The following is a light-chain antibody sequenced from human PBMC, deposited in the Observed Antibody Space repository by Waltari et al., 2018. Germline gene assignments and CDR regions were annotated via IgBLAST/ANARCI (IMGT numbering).Light chain of an antibody. CDR3: SSYTSGSTVI. CDR1: SSDGGGYND. V-gene: IGLV2-14*03. Sequence: QSALTQPASVSGSPGQSIALPCTGTSSDGGGYNDVSWYQQYPARAPNLMFSDVSKRPSGVSNRFSGSKSGNTASLTISGLQAADEADYYCSSYTSGSTVIFGGGTKLTVL. CDR2: DVS. J-gene: IGLJ2*01.